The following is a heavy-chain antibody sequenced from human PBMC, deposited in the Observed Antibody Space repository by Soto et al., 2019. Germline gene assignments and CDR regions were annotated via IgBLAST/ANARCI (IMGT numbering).Heavy chain of an antibody. CDR3: ARDVMDTAMVNWFDP. V-gene: IGHV1-69*13. J-gene: IGHJ5*02. D-gene: IGHD5-18*01. CDR2: IIPIFGTA. Sequence: SVKVSCKASGGTFSSYAISWVRQAPGQGLEWMGGIIPIFGTANYAQKFQGRVTITADESTSTAYMELSSLRSEDTAVYYCARDVMDTAMVNWFDPWGQGTLVTVSS. CDR1: GGTFSSYA.